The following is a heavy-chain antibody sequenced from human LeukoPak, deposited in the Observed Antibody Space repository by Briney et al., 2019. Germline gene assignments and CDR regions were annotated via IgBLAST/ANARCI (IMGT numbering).Heavy chain of an antibody. V-gene: IGHV4-30-2*01. CDR2: IYHSGST. CDR3: ARGLDGDYFDY. D-gene: IGHD4-17*01. J-gene: IGHJ4*02. Sequence: SQTLSLTCTVSGGSISSGGYYWSWIRQPPGKGLEWIGYIYHSGSTYYNPSLKSRVTISVDTSKNQFSLKLCSVTAADTAVYYCARGLDGDYFDYWGQGTLVTVSS. CDR1: GGSISSGGYY.